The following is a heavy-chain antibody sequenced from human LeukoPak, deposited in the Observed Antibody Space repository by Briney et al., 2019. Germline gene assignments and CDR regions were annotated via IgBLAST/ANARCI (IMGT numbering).Heavy chain of an antibody. CDR2: IYTSGST. CDR3: ARRGDSYDQYYYGMDV. J-gene: IGHJ6*02. V-gene: IGHV4-4*07. Sequence: SETLSLTCTVSGGSISSYYWSWIRQPAGKGLEWIGRIYTSGSTNYNPSLKSRVTMSVDTSKNQFSLKLSSVTAADTAVYYCARRGDSYDQYYYGMDVWGQGTTVTVSS. CDR1: GGSISSYY. D-gene: IGHD5-18*01.